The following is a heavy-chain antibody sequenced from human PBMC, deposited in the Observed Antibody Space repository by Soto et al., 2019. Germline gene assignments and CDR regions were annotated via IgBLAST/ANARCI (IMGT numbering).Heavy chain of an antibody. CDR1: GYTFTSYG. V-gene: IGHV1-18*01. CDR3: ARGGAYNWNYGTGDAFDI. J-gene: IGHJ3*02. D-gene: IGHD1-7*01. Sequence: QVQLVQSGAEVKKPGASVKVSCKASGYTFTSYGISWVRQAPGQGLEWMGWISAYNGNTNYAQKLQGRVTMTTDTSTSTAYMELRSLRSDDTAVNYCARGGAYNWNYGTGDAFDIWGQGTMVTVS. CDR2: ISAYNGNT.